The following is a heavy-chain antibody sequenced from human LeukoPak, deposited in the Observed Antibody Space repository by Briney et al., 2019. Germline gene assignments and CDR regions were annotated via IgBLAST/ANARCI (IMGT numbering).Heavy chain of an antibody. CDR2: IDPSDSYT. D-gene: IGHD2-2*01. CDR3: ARHGWGCASHGGVGTSCYNFDY. J-gene: IGHJ4*02. V-gene: IGHV5-10-1*01. Sequence: GESLKISCKGSGYSFTSYWISWVRQMPGKGLEWMGRIDPSDSYTNYSPSFQGHVTISADKSISTAYLQWSSLRASDTAMYYCARHGWGCASHGGVGTSCYNFDYWGQGTLVTVSS. CDR1: GYSFTSYW.